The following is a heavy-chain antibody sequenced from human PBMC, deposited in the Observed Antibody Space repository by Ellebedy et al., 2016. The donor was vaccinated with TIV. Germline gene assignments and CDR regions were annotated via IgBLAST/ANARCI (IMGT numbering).Heavy chain of an antibody. J-gene: IGHJ4*02. Sequence: AASVKVSCKASGYTFTRYYFMHWVRQAPGQGLEWIGIINPGYGTTTYARKFPGSVTMTRDTSTSTVYMALGSLRSEDTAVYYCARGGRYSGSYNFDHWGQGSLVTVSS. CDR3: ARGGRYSGSYNFDH. D-gene: IGHD1-26*01. CDR1: GYTFTRYYF. CDR2: INPGYGTT. V-gene: IGHV1-46*01.